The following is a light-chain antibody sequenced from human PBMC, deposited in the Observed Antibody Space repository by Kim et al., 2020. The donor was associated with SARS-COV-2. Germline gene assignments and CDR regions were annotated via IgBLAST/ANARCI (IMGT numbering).Light chain of an antibody. CDR3: SSYASSSTVV. CDR2: DVS. J-gene: IGLJ2*01. V-gene: IGLV2-14*04. Sequence: GQSITISCTATSRDVGGYNYVSWYQQHPDKAPKLMIYDVSKRPSGVSNRFSGSKSGKTASLTISGLQAEDEADYYCSSYASSSTVVFGGGTQLTVL. CDR1: SRDVGGYNY.